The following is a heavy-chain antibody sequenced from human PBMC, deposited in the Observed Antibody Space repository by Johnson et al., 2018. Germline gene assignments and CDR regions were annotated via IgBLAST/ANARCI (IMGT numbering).Heavy chain of an antibody. D-gene: IGHD4-23*01. J-gene: IGHJ6*02. CDR3: TIFVEKTLDGMDG. Sequence: VQLQESGGGLVQPGGSLKLSCAASGFTFSGSAMHWVRQASGKGLEWVGRIRSKANSYATAYAASVKGRFTISRDDSKNTAYLQMNSLKTEDTAVYYCTIFVEKTLDGMDGWGQGTTVTVSS. V-gene: IGHV3-73*02. CDR2: IRSKANSYAT. CDR1: GFTFSGSA.